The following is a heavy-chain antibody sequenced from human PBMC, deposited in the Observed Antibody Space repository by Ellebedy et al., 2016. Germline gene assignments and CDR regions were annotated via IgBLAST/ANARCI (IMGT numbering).Heavy chain of an antibody. J-gene: IGHJ3*02. CDR2: ITGGGYST. CDR3: AKDHNTFGGALGAFDI. Sequence: GESLKISXAPSGFSFGTHAMSWVRQAPGKGLEWVSSITGGGYSTFFADSVKGRFTISRDNSRNILYLQMNSLRAEDTARYYCAKDHNTFGGALGAFDIWGQGAMVIVS. D-gene: IGHD3-16*01. V-gene: IGHV3-23*01. CDR1: GFSFGTHA.